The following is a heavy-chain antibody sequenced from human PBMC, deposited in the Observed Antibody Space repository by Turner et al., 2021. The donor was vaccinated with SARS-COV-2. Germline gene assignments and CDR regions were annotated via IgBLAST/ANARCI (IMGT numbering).Heavy chain of an antibody. CDR3: ATGYQLRVNWFDP. V-gene: IGHV1-24*01. CDR2: FDPGDGET. Sequence: QLVQSGAGVEKTGASANVPCKISGYTLTELSMYWVRQAPGKGLEGMGGFDPGDGETIYAKNFQGRVTMTEDTSTDTAYMVLSSLRSEDTAVYFCATGYQLRVNWFDPWGQGTLVTVSS. CDR1: GYTLTELS. J-gene: IGHJ5*02. D-gene: IGHD2-2*01.